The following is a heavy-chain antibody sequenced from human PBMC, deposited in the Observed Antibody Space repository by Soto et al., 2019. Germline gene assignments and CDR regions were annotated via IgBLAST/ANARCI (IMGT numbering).Heavy chain of an antibody. Sequence: EVQLLEPGGGLVQPGGSLRLSCAASGLTFSRDAMSWVRQAPGKGLEWVPAISGSGAVTYYADSVKGRFTIARDNSKNTLYLQMNSLGAEDTAVYYCAKGRGCTSTTGHWNAFDIWGQGTMVTVSS. D-gene: IGHD2-2*01. CDR1: GLTFSRDA. CDR3: AKGRGCTSTTGHWNAFDI. V-gene: IGHV3-23*01. CDR2: ISGSGAVT. J-gene: IGHJ3*02.